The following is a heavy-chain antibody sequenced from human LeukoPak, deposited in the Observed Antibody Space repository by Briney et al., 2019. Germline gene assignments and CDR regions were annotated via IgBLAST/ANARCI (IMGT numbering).Heavy chain of an antibody. CDR1: GFTFDDYA. V-gene: IGHV3-9*01. Sequence: GRSLRLYCAASGFTFDDYAMHWVRQAPGKGLEWVSGISWNSGSIGYADSVKGRFTISRDNAKNSLYLQMNSLRAEDTALYYCAKYYGAAGFDLWGRGTLVTVSS. CDR3: AKYYGAAGFDL. CDR2: ISWNSGSI. D-gene: IGHD4-17*01. J-gene: IGHJ2*01.